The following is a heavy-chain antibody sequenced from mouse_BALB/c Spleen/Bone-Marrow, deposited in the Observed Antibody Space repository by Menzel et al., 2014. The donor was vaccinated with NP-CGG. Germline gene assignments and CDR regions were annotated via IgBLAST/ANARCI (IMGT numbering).Heavy chain of an antibody. CDR3: ARFFYDYDGPWFAY. J-gene: IGHJ3*01. Sequence: QVQLQHSGAELARPGASVKMSCKASGYTFXSYTMHWVKQRPGQGLEWIGYIDPSSGYTNYNQKFKDKATLTADKSSSTAYMQLSSLTSEDSAVYYCARFFYDYDGPWFAYWGQGTLVTVSA. D-gene: IGHD2-4*01. CDR2: IDPSSGYT. CDR1: GYTFXSYT. V-gene: IGHV1-4*01.